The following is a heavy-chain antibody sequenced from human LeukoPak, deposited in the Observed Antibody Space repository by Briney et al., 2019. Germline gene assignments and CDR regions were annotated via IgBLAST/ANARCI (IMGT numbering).Heavy chain of an antibody. D-gene: IGHD3-9*01. Sequence: GGSLRLSCAASGFTVSNNYMSWVRQAPGKGLEWVSSISSSSSYIYYADSVKGRFTISRDNAKNSLYLQMNSLRAEDTAVYYCARKLRYFDWLSDYRYYFDYWGQGTLVTVSS. CDR3: ARKLRYFDWLSDYRYYFDY. CDR1: GFTVSNNY. J-gene: IGHJ4*02. CDR2: ISSSSSYI. V-gene: IGHV3-21*01.